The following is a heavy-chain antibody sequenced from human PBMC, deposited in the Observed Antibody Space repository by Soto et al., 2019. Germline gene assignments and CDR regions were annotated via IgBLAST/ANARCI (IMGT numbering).Heavy chain of an antibody. CDR3: ATEDVAADGTICGMDV. CDR1: GGSISSGDSN. D-gene: IGHD6-13*01. Sequence: QVQLQESGPGLVKPSQTLSLTCPVSGGSISSGDSNWSWLRQHPGKGLVWIGYIYYSGSTYYNPSLNSRVTISLDTSKNEFSLKLTSVTAADTAVYYCATEDVAADGTICGMDVWGQGTTVTVSS. V-gene: IGHV4-31*03. CDR2: IYYSGST. J-gene: IGHJ6*02.